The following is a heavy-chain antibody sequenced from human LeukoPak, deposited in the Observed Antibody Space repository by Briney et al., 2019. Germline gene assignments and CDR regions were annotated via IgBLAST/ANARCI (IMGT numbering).Heavy chain of an antibody. Sequence: SETLSLTCTVSGGSISSGSYYWSWIRQPAGKGLEWIGRIYTSGSTNYNPSLKSRVTISVDTSKNQFSLKLSSVTAADTAVYHCARCRGELRWFDPWGQGTLVTVSS. CDR3: ARCRGELRWFDP. J-gene: IGHJ5*02. CDR1: GGSISSGSYY. D-gene: IGHD1-26*01. V-gene: IGHV4-61*02. CDR2: IYTSGST.